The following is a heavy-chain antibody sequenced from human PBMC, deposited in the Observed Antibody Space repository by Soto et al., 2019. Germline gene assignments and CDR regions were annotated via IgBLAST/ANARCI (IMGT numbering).Heavy chain of an antibody. CDR3: AGSTSYRLDY. CDR1: SRSISSNW. CDR2: VNHDGRT. D-gene: IGHD3-16*02. J-gene: IGHJ4*02. Sequence: QVQLQESGPGLVKPSGTLSLTCVVSSRSISSNWWSWVRQPPGKGLEWIGEVNHDGRTNTNPSLESRVTMSVDKSGNQFSLNLNSVSAADTAVYYCAGSTSYRLDYWGQGTLVTVSS. V-gene: IGHV4-4*02.